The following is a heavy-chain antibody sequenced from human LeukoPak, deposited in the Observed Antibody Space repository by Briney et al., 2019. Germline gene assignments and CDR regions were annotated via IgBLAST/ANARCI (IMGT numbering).Heavy chain of an antibody. D-gene: IGHD6-6*01. Sequence: GGSLRLSCAASGFTFSNYAMSWVRQVPGKGLEWVSAISGTGGSTFHADSVKGRFTISRDNSRNTLYLQMKSLRAEDTAVYYCAREYSSSPYYYYYMDVWGKGTTVTVSS. CDR2: ISGTGGST. CDR3: AREYSSSPYYYYYMDV. J-gene: IGHJ6*03. CDR1: GFTFSNYA. V-gene: IGHV3-23*01.